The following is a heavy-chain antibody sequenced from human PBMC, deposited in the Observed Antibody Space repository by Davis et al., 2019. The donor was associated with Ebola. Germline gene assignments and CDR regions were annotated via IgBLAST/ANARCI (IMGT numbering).Heavy chain of an antibody. Sequence: SETLSLTCAVYGGSFSGHYWTWIRQPPGKGLEWIGEINPSGSTNYSPSLKSRVTISLDTSKNQISLRLSSVTAADTAVYYCARAVAGSSWYGFDSWGQGTLVTVSS. D-gene: IGHD6-13*01. CDR1: GGSFSGHY. CDR3: ARAVAGSSWYGFDS. CDR2: INPSGST. J-gene: IGHJ4*02. V-gene: IGHV4-34*01.